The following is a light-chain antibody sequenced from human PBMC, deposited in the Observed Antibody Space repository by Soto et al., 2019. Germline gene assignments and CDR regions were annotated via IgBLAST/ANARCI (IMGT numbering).Light chain of an antibody. CDR1: SSDVGGYDY. CDR3: SSYAGSNNVL. Sequence: QSALTQPPSASESPGQSVTISCTGTSSDVGGYDYVSWYQHHPGKAPKLMIYEVSKRPSGVPDRFSGSKSGNTASLTVSGLQAEDEADYYCSSYAGSNNVLFGGGTKLTVL. V-gene: IGLV2-8*01. CDR2: EVS. J-gene: IGLJ2*01.